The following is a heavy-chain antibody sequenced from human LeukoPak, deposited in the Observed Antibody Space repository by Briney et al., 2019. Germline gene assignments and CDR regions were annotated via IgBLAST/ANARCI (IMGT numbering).Heavy chain of an antibody. D-gene: IGHD6-13*01. CDR3: ARGVYIAAAQYGY. V-gene: IGHV4-59*01. CDR1: GGSISSYY. Sequence: PSETLSLTCTVSGGSISSYYWSWIRQPPGKGLEGIGYIYYSRTTNYNPSLKSQVTISVDTSKNQFSLKLSSVTAADTAVYYCARGVYIAAAQYGYWGQGTLVTVSS. J-gene: IGHJ4*02. CDR2: IYYSRTT.